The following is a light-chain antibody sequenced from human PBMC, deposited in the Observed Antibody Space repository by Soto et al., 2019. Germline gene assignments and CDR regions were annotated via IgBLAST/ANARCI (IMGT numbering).Light chain of an antibody. V-gene: IGLV2-14*01. Sequence: QSVLTQPASVSGSPGQSITISCTGTSSDIGDYDYVSRYQQHPGKAPKLLISEVSNRPSGVSNRFSGSKSGNTASLTISGLQAEDEADYYCNSYASGNTRVFGTGTKVTVL. CDR2: EVS. CDR1: SSDIGDYDY. CDR3: NSYASGNTRV. J-gene: IGLJ1*01.